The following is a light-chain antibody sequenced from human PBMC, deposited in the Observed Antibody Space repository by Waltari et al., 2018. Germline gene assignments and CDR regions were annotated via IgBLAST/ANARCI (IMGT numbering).Light chain of an antibody. V-gene: IGKV4-1*01. CDR1: QSLLYSSVNKNC. CDR2: GAS. CDR3: QQYCSSPLT. Sequence: DIVLTQSPDSLAVSLGERATINCKSSQSLLYSSVNKNCLAWYQQKAGQPPKLLIYGASTREPVVPDQFSGSGSGTDFTLTISSLQAEDVAVYYCQQYCSSPLTFGGGTKVEIK. J-gene: IGKJ4*01.